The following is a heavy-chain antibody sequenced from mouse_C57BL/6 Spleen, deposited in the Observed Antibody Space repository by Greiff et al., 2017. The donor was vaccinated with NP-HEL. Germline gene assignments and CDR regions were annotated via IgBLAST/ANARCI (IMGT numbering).Heavy chain of an antibody. D-gene: IGHD2-5*01. CDR2: IYPGSGST. CDR3: AMEAYSNYEWFAY. Sequence: VQLQQSGAELVKPGASVKMSCKASGYTFTSYWITWVKQRPGQGLEWIGDIYPGSGSTNYNETFKSKATLTVDTSSSTAYMQLSSLTSEDSAVYYCAMEAYSNYEWFAYWGQGTLVTVSA. V-gene: IGHV1-55*01. CDR1: GYTFTSYW. J-gene: IGHJ3*01.